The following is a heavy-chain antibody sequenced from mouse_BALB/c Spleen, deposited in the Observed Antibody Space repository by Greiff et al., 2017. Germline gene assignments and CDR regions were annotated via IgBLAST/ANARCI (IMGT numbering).Heavy chain of an antibody. Sequence: VQLQQSGRSLVQPSQSLSITCTVSGFSLTSYGVHWVRQSPGKGLEWLGVIWSGGSTDYNAAFISRLSISKDNSKSQVFFKMNSLQANDTAIYYCASPLYGKGYFDVWGAGTTVTVSS. CDR2: IWSGGST. CDR3: ASPLYGKGYFDV. J-gene: IGHJ1*01. CDR1: GFSLTSYG. D-gene: IGHD2-1*01. V-gene: IGHV2-2*02.